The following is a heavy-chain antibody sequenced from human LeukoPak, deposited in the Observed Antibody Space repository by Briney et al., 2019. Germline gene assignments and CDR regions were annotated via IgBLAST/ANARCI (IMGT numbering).Heavy chain of an antibody. D-gene: IGHD5-18*01. CDR3: ARAVKGYSYGPPYYYYGMDV. Sequence: PSETLSLTCTVSGGSISSSSYYWSWIRQPPGKGLEWIGEINHSGSTNYNPSLKSRVTISVDTSKNQFSLKLSSVTAADTAVYYCARAVKGYSYGPPYYYYGMDVWGQGTTVTVSS. J-gene: IGHJ6*02. V-gene: IGHV4-39*07. CDR1: GGSISSSSYY. CDR2: INHSGST.